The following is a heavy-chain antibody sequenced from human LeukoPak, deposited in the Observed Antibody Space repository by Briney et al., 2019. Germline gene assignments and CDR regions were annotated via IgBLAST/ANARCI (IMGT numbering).Heavy chain of an antibody. CDR2: INPSGGST. CDR3: ARASAGGLYDYVWGSYRPNRDY. V-gene: IGHV1-46*01. J-gene: IGHJ4*02. Sequence: ASVKVSCKASGYTFIGYYMHWVRQAPGQGLEWMGWINPSGGSTSYAQKFQGRVTMTRDMSTSTVHMELSRLRSEDTAVYYCARASAGGLYDYVWGSYRPNRDYWGQGTLVTVSS. CDR1: GYTFIGYY. D-gene: IGHD3-16*02.